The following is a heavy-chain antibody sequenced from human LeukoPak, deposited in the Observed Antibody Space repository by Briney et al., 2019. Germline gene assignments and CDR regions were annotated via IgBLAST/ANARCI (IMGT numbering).Heavy chain of an antibody. Sequence: GRSLRLSCAASGFTFSSYGMHWVRQAPGKGLEWVAVISYDGSNKYYADSVKGRFTISRDNSKNMLYLQMNSLRAEDTAVYYCAKARVCYNYFGVLLFDYWGQGTLVTVSS. V-gene: IGHV3-30*18. D-gene: IGHD5-24*01. CDR3: AKARVCYNYFGVLLFDY. CDR1: GFTFSSYG. CDR2: ISYDGSNK. J-gene: IGHJ4*02.